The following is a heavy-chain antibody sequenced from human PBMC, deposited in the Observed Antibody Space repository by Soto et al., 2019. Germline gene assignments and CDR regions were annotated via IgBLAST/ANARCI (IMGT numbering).Heavy chain of an antibody. D-gene: IGHD1-1*01. J-gene: IGHJ6*02. V-gene: IGHV1-69*12. CDR3: ARDKDREQLGGNYYYALDV. CDR2: LIPIFRTT. CDR1: GDNFRSFA. Sequence: QVHLVQSGAEVKKPGSSVKVSCKASGDNFRSFAISWVRQAPGKGLEWLGGLIPIFRTTKYGQKFQGRVTITADEPTSTAYMELSSLRSEDTAVYYCARDKDREQLGGNYYYALDVWGQGTTVIVSS.